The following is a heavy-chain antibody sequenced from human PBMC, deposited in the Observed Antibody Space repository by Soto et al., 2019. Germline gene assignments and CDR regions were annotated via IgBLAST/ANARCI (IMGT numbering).Heavy chain of an antibody. CDR2: ISYDGSNK. V-gene: IGHV3-30*18. Sequence: PGGSLRLSCAASGFTFSSYGMHWVRQAPGKGLEWVAAISYDGSNKYYADSVKGRFTIPRDNSKNTLYLQMNSLRAEDTAVYYCAKGNRGASYYYGSGSYKTYYYGMDVWGQGTTVTVSS. D-gene: IGHD3-10*01. CDR3: AKGNRGASYYYGSGSYKTYYYGMDV. J-gene: IGHJ6*02. CDR1: GFTFSSYG.